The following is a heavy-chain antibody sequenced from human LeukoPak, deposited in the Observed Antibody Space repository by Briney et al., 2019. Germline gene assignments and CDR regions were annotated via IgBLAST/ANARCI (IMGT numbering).Heavy chain of an antibody. CDR2: IWYDASNK. Sequence: GGSLRLSCAASGFTFSSFGMHWVRQAPGTGLEWVAVIWYDASNKYYADSVKGRFTISRDNSKNTLYLHMNSLRDDDTAVYYCVRGVGVSRFNYLDPWGQGTLVIVSS. D-gene: IGHD1-7*01. CDR3: VRGVGVSRFNYLDP. J-gene: IGHJ5*02. V-gene: IGHV3-33*01. CDR1: GFTFSSFG.